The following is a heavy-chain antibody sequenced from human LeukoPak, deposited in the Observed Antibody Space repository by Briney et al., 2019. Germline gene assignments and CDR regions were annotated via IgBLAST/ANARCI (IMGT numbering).Heavy chain of an antibody. CDR3: ARTGYCSSTSCYDYYYYYMDV. CDR1: GGTFSSYA. V-gene: IGHV1-69*05. CDR2: IIPIFGTA. Sequence: SVKVSCKASGGTFSSYAISWVRQAPGQGLEWMGGIIPIFGTANYAQKFQGRVTITTDESTSTAYMELSSLRSEDTAVYYCARTGYCSSTSCYDYYYYYMDVWGKGPTVTVSS. D-gene: IGHD2-2*01. J-gene: IGHJ6*03.